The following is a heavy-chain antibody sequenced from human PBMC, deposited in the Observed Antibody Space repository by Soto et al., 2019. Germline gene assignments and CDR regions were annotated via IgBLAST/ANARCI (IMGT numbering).Heavy chain of an antibody. CDR2: ISATGGLK. J-gene: IGHJ5*01. V-gene: IGHV3-23*01. CDR3: AREVGAPSGWLDS. CDR1: GFTFTNYA. D-gene: IGHD1-26*01. Sequence: EVQLSESGGRLGQPGGSLRLSCAASGFTFTNYAMTWVRQSPGKGLQWVSGISATGGLKYYADSVQGRFTISRDNSKNTLYLKMDNLRDEDTAIYYCAREVGAPSGWLDSWGQGTQVTVSS.